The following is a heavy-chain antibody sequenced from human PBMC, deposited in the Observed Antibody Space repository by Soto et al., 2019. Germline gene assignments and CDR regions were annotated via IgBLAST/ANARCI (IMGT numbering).Heavy chain of an antibody. CDR3: ARGVYGSGTTPLDY. CDR1: GYTFTSYA. Sequence: QVQLVQSGAEVKKPGASVKVSCKASGYTFTSYAMHWVRQAPGQRLEWMGWINAGNGNTKYSQKFQGRVTITRDTSASTAYMELSSLRSEDTAVYYCARGVYGSGTTPLDYWGQGTLVTVSS. D-gene: IGHD3-10*01. CDR2: INAGNGNT. J-gene: IGHJ4*02. V-gene: IGHV1-3*01.